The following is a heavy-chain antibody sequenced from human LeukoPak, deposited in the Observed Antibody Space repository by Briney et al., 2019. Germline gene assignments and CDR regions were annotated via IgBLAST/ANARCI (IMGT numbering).Heavy chain of an antibody. CDR1: GFTFSSYA. V-gene: IGHV3-30-3*01. J-gene: IGHJ4*02. Sequence: GGSLRLSCAASGFTFSSYAMHWVRQAPGKGLEWVAVISYDGSNKYYADSVKGRFTISRDNSKNTLYLQMNSLRAEDTAVYYCARSNAYSGSSLWYWGQGTLVTVSS. CDR2: ISYDGSNK. D-gene: IGHD1-26*01. CDR3: ARSNAYSGSSLWY.